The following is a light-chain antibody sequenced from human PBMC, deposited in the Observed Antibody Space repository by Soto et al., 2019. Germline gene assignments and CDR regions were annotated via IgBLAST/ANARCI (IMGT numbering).Light chain of an antibody. Sequence: DIQLTQSPSFLSASVGDRVTITCRASQGISNYLAWYQQKAGKAPNLLIYAASTLQSGVKSRFRGSGSGTEFTLKISSLPPQDFATYYCQKVNTYPTTFGQVTGLAIK. V-gene: IGKV1-9*01. J-gene: IGKJ5*01. CDR2: AAS. CDR1: QGISNY. CDR3: QKVNTYPTT.